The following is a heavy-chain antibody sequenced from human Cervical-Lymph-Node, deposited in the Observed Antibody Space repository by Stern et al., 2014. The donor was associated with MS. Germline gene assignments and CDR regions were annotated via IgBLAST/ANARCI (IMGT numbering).Heavy chain of an antibody. J-gene: IGHJ6*02. CDR1: GYRFSTYW. CDR3: ARRGGVPTISTRGDYYHMDV. CDR2: IYPADSDT. Sequence: EVQLVQSGPEVKKPGESLKISCKGSGYRFSTYWIGWVRQMPGKGLEWMGIIYPADSDTVYSPSFQGQVTFSVDKSISTVYLQWSGLKASDTAMYYCARRGGVPTISTRGDYYHMDVWGQGTTVTVSS. V-gene: IGHV5-51*03. D-gene: IGHD4/OR15-4a*01.